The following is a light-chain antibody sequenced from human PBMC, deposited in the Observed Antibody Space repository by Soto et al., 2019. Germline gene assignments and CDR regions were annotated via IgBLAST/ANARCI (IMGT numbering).Light chain of an antibody. CDR1: QHIASSY. V-gene: IGKV3-20*01. CDR3: QLYGGSPIFS. Sequence: EFVLTQSPGTLSLSPGERGTLSCRASQHIASSYLAWYQQKRGQPPRLLIYGASTRASGIPDRFSGSGSGTDFNLTISRLEPEDFAVYYCQLYGGSPIFSFGPGTKVDIK. J-gene: IGKJ3*01. CDR2: GAS.